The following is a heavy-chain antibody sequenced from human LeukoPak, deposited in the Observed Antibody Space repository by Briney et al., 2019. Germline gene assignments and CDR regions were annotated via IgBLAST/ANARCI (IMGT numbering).Heavy chain of an antibody. Sequence: ASVKVSCKASGYTFTNYDINWVRQATGQGLEWMGWMNPNSGNTGYAQELQGRVTMPRNSSISTACMGLSSLRSEDTAVYYCARGGTIYDSILEDAFDIWGQGTMVTVSS. V-gene: IGHV1-8*01. J-gene: IGHJ3*02. CDR2: MNPNSGNT. CDR1: GYTFTNYD. CDR3: ARGGTIYDSILEDAFDI. D-gene: IGHD3-22*01.